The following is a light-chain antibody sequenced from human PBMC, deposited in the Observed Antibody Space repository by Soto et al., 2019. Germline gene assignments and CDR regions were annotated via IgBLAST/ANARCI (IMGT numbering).Light chain of an antibody. Sequence: DIPLTQSPSFLSASVGDRVTSACRASQGISSYSAWYQQKPGKAPKLLIYAASTLQSGVPSRFSGSGSGTEFTLTISSLQPEDFATYYCQQLNSYPPWTFGQGTKVEIK. CDR1: QGISSY. J-gene: IGKJ1*01. V-gene: IGKV1-9*01. CDR3: QQLNSYPPWT. CDR2: AAS.